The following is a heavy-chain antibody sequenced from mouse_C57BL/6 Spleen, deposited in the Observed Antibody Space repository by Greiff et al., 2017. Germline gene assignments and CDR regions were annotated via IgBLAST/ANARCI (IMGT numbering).Heavy chain of an antibody. J-gene: IGHJ3*01. CDR2: INPSTGGT. CDR1: GYSFTGYY. CDR3: ARPPQAMDGGFAY. Sequence: EVQLQQSGPELVKPGASVKISCKASGYSFTGYYMNWVKQSPEKSLEWIGEINPSTGGTTYNQKFKAKATLTVDKSSSTAYMQLKSLTSEDSAVYYCARPPQAMDGGFAYWGQGTLVTVSA. V-gene: IGHV1-42*01. D-gene: IGHD3-2*02.